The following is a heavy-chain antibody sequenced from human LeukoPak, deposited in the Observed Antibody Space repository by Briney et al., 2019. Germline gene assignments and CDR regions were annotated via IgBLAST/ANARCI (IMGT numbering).Heavy chain of an antibody. V-gene: IGHV5-51*01. CDR1: GYSFTSYW. D-gene: IGHD3-22*01. Sequence: GASLKISFKGSGYSFTSYWIGWVRQMPGKGLDWMGIIYPGDTDTRYSPSFQGQVTISADKSISTPYLQWSSLKASDTAMYYCARRHYYDSSGYYYGYWGQGTLVTVSS. CDR3: ARRHYYDSSGYYYGY. CDR2: IYPGDTDT. J-gene: IGHJ4*02.